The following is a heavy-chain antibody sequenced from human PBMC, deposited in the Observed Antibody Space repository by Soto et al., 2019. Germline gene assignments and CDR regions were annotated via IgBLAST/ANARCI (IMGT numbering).Heavy chain of an antibody. CDR2: IYYSGST. CDR3: ARDGVIGDFWSGYQRRGFDP. CDR1: GGSISSYY. J-gene: IGHJ5*02. V-gene: IGHV4-59*01. Sequence: PSETLSLTCTVSGGSISSYYWSWIRQPPGKGLEWIVYIYYSGSTNYTPSLKSRVTISVDTSKNQFSLKLSSVTAADTAVYYCARDGVIGDFWSGYQRRGFDPWGQGTLVTVSS. D-gene: IGHD3-3*01.